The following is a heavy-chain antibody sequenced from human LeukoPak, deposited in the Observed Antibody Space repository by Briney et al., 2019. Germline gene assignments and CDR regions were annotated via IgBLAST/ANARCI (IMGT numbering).Heavy chain of an antibody. V-gene: IGHV3-21*01. D-gene: IGHD6-13*01. Sequence: GGSLRLSCAASGFTFSSYSMNWVRQAPGKGLEWVSSISSSSSYIYYADSVKGRFTIPRDNAKNSLYLQMNSLRAEDTAVYYCARDQDIAAAGTWFDPWGQGTLVTVSS. CDR1: GFTFSSYS. J-gene: IGHJ5*02. CDR2: ISSSSSYI. CDR3: ARDQDIAAAGTWFDP.